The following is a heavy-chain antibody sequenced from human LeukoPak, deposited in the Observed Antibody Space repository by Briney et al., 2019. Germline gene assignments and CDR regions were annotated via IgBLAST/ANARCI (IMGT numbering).Heavy chain of an antibody. Sequence: QPGGSLRLSCAASGFTFSSYEMNWVRQAPGKGLEWVSYISSSGSTIYYADSVKGRFTISRDNAKNSLYLQMNSLRAEDTAVYHCARCGYYDIFLTLYYYMDVWGKGTTVTISS. V-gene: IGHV3-48*03. CDR1: GFTFSSYE. CDR3: ARCGYYDIFLTLYYYMDV. J-gene: IGHJ6*03. CDR2: ISSSGSTI. D-gene: IGHD3-9*01.